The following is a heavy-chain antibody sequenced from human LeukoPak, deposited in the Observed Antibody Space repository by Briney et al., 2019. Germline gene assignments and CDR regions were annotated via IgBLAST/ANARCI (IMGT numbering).Heavy chain of an antibody. V-gene: IGHV4-34*01. Sequence: SETLSLTCAVSGGSFSGYYWIWIRQPPGKGLEWMGEINHSGSTNYNPSLKSRVTISVDTYKHQFSLKLSSVTAADTAVYYCARVLDYYDSSGYLTAYYFVYWGEGTLLTVSS. CDR2: INHSGST. D-gene: IGHD3-22*01. CDR1: GGSFSGYY. J-gene: IGHJ4*02. CDR3: ARVLDYYDSSGYLTAYYFVY.